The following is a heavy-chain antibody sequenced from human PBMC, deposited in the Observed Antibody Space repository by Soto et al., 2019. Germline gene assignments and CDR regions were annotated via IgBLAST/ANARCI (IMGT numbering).Heavy chain of an antibody. CDR1: GFTFSSYA. CDR3: ATLAADGTGY. V-gene: IGHV3-30-3*01. J-gene: IGHJ4*02. Sequence: QVQLVESGGGVVQPGRSLRLSCAASGFTFSSYAMHWVRQAPGKGLEWVAVISYDGSNKYYADSVKGRFTISRDNSKNTLYLQMNSLRAEDTAVYYCATLAADGTGYWGQGTLVTVSS. D-gene: IGHD6-13*01. CDR2: ISYDGSNK.